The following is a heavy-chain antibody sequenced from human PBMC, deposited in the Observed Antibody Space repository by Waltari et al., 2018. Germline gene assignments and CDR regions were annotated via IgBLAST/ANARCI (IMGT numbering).Heavy chain of an antibody. CDR2: ISSSGSTI. CDR3: ARDRQLWITGYFDY. Sequence: EVQLVESGGGLVQPGGSLRLSCAASGFTFSSYAMSWVRQAPGKGLEWVSYISSSGSTIYYADSVKGRFTISRDNAKNSLYLQMNSLRAEDTAVYYCARDRQLWITGYFDYWGQGTLVTVSS. D-gene: IGHD5-18*01. V-gene: IGHV3-48*03. CDR1: GFTFSSYA. J-gene: IGHJ4*02.